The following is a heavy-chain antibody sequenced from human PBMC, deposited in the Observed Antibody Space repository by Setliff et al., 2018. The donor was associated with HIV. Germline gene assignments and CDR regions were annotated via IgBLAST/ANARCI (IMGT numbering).Heavy chain of an antibody. J-gene: IGHJ4*02. CDR3: ARVGGSYYDLLTGYYGAVDY. V-gene: IGHV1-18*01. D-gene: IGHD3-9*01. CDR1: GGTFSSYA. Sequence: ASVKVSCKASGGKASGGTFSSYAITWVRQAPGQGLEWMGWISAYNGNTNYAQKLQGRVTMTTDTSTSTAYMELRSLRSDDTAVYYCARVGGSYYDLLTGYYGAVDYWGQGTLVTVSS. CDR2: ISAYNGNT.